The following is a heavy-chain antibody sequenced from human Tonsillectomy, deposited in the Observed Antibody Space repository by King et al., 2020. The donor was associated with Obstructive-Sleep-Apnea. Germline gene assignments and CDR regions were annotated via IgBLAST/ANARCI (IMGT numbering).Heavy chain of an antibody. V-gene: IGHV4-59*01. D-gene: IGHD5-24*01. CDR3: ARDRVGRDGYNRFDY. Sequence: QLQESGPGLVKPSETLSLTCTVSGGSINRYYWSGIRQTPGKGLEWIGYISYSGSTNYNPSLNSRVTISVDTSKNQFSLKRRSVTAADTAVYYCARDRVGRDGYNRFDYWGQGTLVTVSS. J-gene: IGHJ4*02. CDR2: ISYSGST. CDR1: GGSINRYY.